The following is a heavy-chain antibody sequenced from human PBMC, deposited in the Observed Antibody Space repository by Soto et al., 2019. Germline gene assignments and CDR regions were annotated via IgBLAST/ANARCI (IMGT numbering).Heavy chain of an antibody. CDR1: GFTFSSYA. J-gene: IGHJ4*02. V-gene: IGHV3-30-3*01. CDR3: ARDSRGSSSSFVIDY. Sequence: GGSLRLSCAASGFTFSSYAMHWVRQAPGKGLEWVAVISYDGSNKYYADSVKGRFTISRDNSKNTLYLQMNSLRAEDTAVYYCARDSRGSSSSFVIDYWGQGTLVTVSS. CDR2: ISYDGSNK. D-gene: IGHD6-6*01.